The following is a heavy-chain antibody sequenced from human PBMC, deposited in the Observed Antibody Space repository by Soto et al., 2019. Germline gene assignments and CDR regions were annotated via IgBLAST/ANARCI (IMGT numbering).Heavy chain of an antibody. J-gene: IGHJ5*02. V-gene: IGHV4-4*07. CDR3: ARDFNSIFDDFADMRWNFDP. Sequence: SETLSLTCSVTGGSINNYYWSWVRQSAGKGLEWIGRVFTTGTTDYNPSLKGRVTIYVDTSKNQFSLSLRSVTAADTAIYYCARDFNSIFDDFADMRWNFDPWGQGTLVTVSS. CDR2: VFTTGTT. D-gene: IGHD3-3*02. CDR1: GGSINNYY.